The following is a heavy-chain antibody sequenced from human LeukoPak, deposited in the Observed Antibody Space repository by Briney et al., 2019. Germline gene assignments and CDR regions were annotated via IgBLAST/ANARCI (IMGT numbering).Heavy chain of an antibody. CDR3: ASRPIPHCDCPLDY. D-gene: IGHD2-21*02. CDR2: IKSKSAGRTI. CDR1: GFICCDAW. J-gene: IGHJ4*01. Sequence: PGGSLRLSCAASGFICCDAWMMCVRQAPGKGLEWVSRIKSKSAGRTIDYAAPVKGRFTISRDDSQNTVYLQMNSLNTEDTAVYYCASRPIPHCDCPLDYWGHGTLVTVSS. V-gene: IGHV3-15*01.